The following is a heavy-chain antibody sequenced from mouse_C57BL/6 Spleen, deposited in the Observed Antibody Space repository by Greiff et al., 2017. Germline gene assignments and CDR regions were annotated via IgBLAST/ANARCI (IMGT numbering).Heavy chain of an antibody. CDR2: IDPSDSYT. D-gene: IGHD2-1*01. CDR3: ARRLVREYYFCY. J-gene: IGHJ2*01. V-gene: IGHV1-59*01. Sequence: QVQLQQPGAELVRPGTSVKLSCKASGYTFTSYWMHWVKQRPGQGLEWIGVIDPSDSYTNYNQKFKGKATLTVDTSSSTAYMQLSSLTSEDSAVYYCARRLVREYYFCYWGQGTTLTVSS. CDR1: GYTFTSYW.